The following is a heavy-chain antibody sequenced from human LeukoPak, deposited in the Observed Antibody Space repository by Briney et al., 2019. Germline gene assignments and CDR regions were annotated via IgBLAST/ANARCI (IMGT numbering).Heavy chain of an antibody. CDR2: IGGGGTL. J-gene: IGHJ4*02. CDR1: GFTVSSYA. CDR3: ARRRYDWGGDFAN. Sequence: PGGSLRLSCAASGFTVSSYAMGWVRQAPGKGLEWVSAIGGGGTLYYADSVKGRFSISRDISKNTLLLQMNSLRAEDTAVYCCARRRYDWGGDFANWGQGTLVTVSS. V-gene: IGHV3-23*01. D-gene: IGHD3-16*01.